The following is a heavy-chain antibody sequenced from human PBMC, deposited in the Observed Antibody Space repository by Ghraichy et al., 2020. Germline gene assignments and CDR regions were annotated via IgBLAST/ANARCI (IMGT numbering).Heavy chain of an antibody. J-gene: IGHJ4*02. Sequence: GGSLRLSCAASGFSFSYSRMHWVRQAPGKGLVWVSRINRDGSSTNYADSVKGRFTISRDNAKNTLYLEMNSLRAEDTAVYYCARVAQDGYNLLDKWGQGTLVTVSS. D-gene: IGHD5-24*01. CDR1: GFSFSYSR. CDR3: ARVAQDGYNLLDK. V-gene: IGHV3-74*01. CDR2: INRDGSST.